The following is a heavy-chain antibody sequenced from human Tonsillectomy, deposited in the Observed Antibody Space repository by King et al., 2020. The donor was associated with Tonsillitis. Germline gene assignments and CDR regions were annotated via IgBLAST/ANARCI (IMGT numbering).Heavy chain of an antibody. CDR2: IYYSGST. Sequence: QLQESGPGLVKPSETLSLTCTVSGGSISSSSYYWGWIRQPPGKGLEWIGSIYYSGSTYYNPSLKSRVTMSVDTSKNQFSLKLSSVTAADTAVYYCVRHSGVGSTIEETFDYWGQGTLVTVSS. CDR3: VRHSGVGSTIEETFDY. V-gene: IGHV4-39*01. D-gene: IGHD2/OR15-2a*01. J-gene: IGHJ4*02. CDR1: GGSISSSSYY.